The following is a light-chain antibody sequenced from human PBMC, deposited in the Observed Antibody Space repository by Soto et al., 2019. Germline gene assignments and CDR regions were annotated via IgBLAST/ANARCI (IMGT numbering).Light chain of an antibody. CDR2: EVS. CDR3: SSYTGSSTLDV. CDR1: SSDVGGYNY. J-gene: IGLJ1*01. V-gene: IGLV2-14*01. Sequence: QPALTQPASVSGSPGQSITISCTGTSSDVGGYNYVSWYQQHPGKAPKLMIYEVSNRPSGVSNRFSGSKSGNTASLTISGLQAEDEADYYCSSYTGSSTLDVFGTGTKVTVL.